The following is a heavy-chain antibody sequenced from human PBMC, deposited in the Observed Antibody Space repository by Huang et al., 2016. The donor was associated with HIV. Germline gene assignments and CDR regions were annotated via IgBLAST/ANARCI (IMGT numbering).Heavy chain of an antibody. D-gene: IGHD1-1*01. J-gene: IGHJ5*02. CDR1: GGTFSSYA. V-gene: IGHV1-69*01. Sequence: QVQLVQSGAEVKKPGSSVRVSCEASGGTFSSYAINGVRQAPGQGLEWMVGIIPSFGTPNYAQKFKGRVTITADESTSTAYMELSSLRSDDTAVYYCARDRKYDNAWYWFDPWGQGTLVTVSS. CDR3: ARDRKYDNAWYWFDP. CDR2: IIPSFGTP.